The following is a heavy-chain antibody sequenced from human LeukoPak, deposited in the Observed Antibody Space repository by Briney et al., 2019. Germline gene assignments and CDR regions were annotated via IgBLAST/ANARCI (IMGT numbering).Heavy chain of an antibody. V-gene: IGHV3-74*01. D-gene: IGHD3-22*01. CDR3: ARGNIYYDSSGYLDGFDALDI. J-gene: IGHJ3*02. Sequence: GGSLRLSCAASGFTFSSYWMHWVRQAPGKGLVWVSRINSYGSSTRYADSVKGRFTISRDNANNTLYLQMNSLRAEDTAVYYCARGNIYYDSSGYLDGFDALDIWGQGTMVTVSS. CDR2: INSYGSST. CDR1: GFTFSSYW.